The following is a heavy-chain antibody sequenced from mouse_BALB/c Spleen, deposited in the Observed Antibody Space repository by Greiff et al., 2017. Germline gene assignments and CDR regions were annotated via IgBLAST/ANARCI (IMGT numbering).Heavy chain of an antibody. J-gene: IGHJ2*01. V-gene: IGHV1-39*01. D-gene: IGHD2-4*01. CDR3: AILDDYDFTDY. CDR2: IDPYYGGT. CDR1: GYSGTGDN. Sequence: EVQLQQSGPELEKPGASVKISCKAAGYSGTGDNMNRVKQSNGKSREWSGNIDPYYGGTSYNQKFKGKATLTVDKSSSTAYMQLKSLTSEDSAVYYCAILDDYDFTDYWGQGTTLTVSS.